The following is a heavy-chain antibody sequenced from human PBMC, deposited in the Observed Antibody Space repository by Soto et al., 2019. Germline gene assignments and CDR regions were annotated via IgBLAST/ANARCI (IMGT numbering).Heavy chain of an antibody. CDR1: GFTFSNYA. CDR2: ISGSGGNT. Sequence: EVQLLESGGGLVQPGGSLRLSCVASGFTFSNYAMNWVRQAPGKGLEWISTISGSGGNTYYADSVKGRFTISRDNSKNTLYLQMNSLRAEDTAVYYCAGPNYYWGQGTLVTVSS. V-gene: IGHV3-23*01. CDR3: AGPNYY. J-gene: IGHJ4*02. D-gene: IGHD1-1*01.